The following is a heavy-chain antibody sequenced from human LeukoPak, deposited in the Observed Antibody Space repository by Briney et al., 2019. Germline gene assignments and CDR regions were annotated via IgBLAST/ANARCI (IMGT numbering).Heavy chain of an antibody. CDR2: ISSNGATI. Sequence: GGSLRLSCAASGFTFSSYEMNWVCQAPGRGLEWVSYISSNGATIHYADSVKGRFTISRDNTKNSLYLQLNSLRAEDTAVYYCVRDTDPWGQGTLVTVSS. CDR3: VRDTDP. V-gene: IGHV3-48*03. J-gene: IGHJ5*02. CDR1: GFTFSSYE.